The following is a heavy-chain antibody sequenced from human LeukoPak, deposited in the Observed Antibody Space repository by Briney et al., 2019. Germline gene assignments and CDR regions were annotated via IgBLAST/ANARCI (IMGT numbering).Heavy chain of an antibody. J-gene: IGHJ5*02. CDR1: GFTFSSYS. V-gene: IGHV3-21*01. Sequence: PGGSLRLSCAASGFTFSSYSMNWVRQAPGTGLECGSSISSSSSYIYYADSVKGRFTISRDNAKNSLYLQMNSLRAEDTAVYYCARDPYCSGGSCYNWFDPWGQGTLVTVSS. CDR2: ISSSSSYI. CDR3: ARDPYCSGGSCYNWFDP. D-gene: IGHD2-15*01.